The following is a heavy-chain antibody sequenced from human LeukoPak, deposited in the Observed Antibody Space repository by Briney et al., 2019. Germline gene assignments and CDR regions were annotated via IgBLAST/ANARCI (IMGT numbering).Heavy chain of an antibody. V-gene: IGHV3-48*01. CDR1: GFTFSSYS. Sequence: GGSLRLSCAASGFTFSSYSMNWVRQAPGKGLEWVSYISSSSSTIYYADSVKGRFTIFRDNAKNSLYLQMNSLRAEDTAVYYCASGLRDGYNPFDYWGQGTLVTVSS. CDR2: ISSSSSTI. D-gene: IGHD5-24*01. J-gene: IGHJ4*02. CDR3: ASGLRDGYNPFDY.